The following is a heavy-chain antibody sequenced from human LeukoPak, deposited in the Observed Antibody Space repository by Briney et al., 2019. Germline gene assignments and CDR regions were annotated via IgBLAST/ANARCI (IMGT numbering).Heavy chain of an antibody. Sequence: PSETLSLTCTVSGGSIFSTDHYWIWIRQHPGKGLEWIGYIYYSGTTYYNPSLKSRVTMSVDTSVNQFSLRKTSVTAADTAVYFCSRDLHGYSRLDYWGQGTPVTVSS. CDR3: SRDLHGYSRLDY. D-gene: IGHD5-24*01. CDR1: GGSIFSTDHY. J-gene: IGHJ4*02. CDR2: IYYSGTT. V-gene: IGHV4-31*03.